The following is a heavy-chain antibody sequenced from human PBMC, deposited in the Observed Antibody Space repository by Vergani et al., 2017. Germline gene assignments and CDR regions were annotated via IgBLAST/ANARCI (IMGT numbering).Heavy chain of an antibody. V-gene: IGHV3-11*05. Sequence: QVQLVESGGGLVKPGGSLRLSCAASGFTFSDYYMSWIRQAPGKGLAWVSYISSSSTYTNYADSVKGRFTISRDNAKNSLYLQMNSLRAEDTAVYYCARDQPPWGDHGMDVWGQGTTVTVSS. CDR3: ARDQPPWGDHGMDV. CDR1: GFTFSDYY. D-gene: IGHD3-16*01. J-gene: IGHJ6*02. CDR2: ISSSSTYT.